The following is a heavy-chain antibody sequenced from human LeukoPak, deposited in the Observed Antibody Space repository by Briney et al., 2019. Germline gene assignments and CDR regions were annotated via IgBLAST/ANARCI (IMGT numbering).Heavy chain of an antibody. CDR3: ASDESPMVRGAHDY. D-gene: IGHD3-10*01. Sequence: PGGSLRLSCAASGFTFSSYAMSWVRQAPGKGLEWVSAISGSGGSTYYADSVKGRFTISRDNAKNSLYLQMNSLRAEDTAVYYCASDESPMVRGAHDYWGQGTLVTVSS. V-gene: IGHV3-23*01. CDR2: ISGSGGST. CDR1: GFTFSSYA. J-gene: IGHJ4*02.